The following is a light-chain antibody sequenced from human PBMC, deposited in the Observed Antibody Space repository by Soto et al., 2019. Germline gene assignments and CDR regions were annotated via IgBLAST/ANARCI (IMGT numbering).Light chain of an antibody. CDR1: SSDVGSYNL. J-gene: IGLJ7*01. V-gene: IGLV2-23*01. CDR2: EGS. Sequence: QSVLTQPASVSGSPGQSITISCTGTSSDVGSYNLVSWYQQHPGKAPKLMIYEGSKRPSGVSNRFSGSKSGNTAPLTISGLQAEDEADYYCCSYAGSSTLVFGGGTQLTVL. CDR3: CSYAGSSTLV.